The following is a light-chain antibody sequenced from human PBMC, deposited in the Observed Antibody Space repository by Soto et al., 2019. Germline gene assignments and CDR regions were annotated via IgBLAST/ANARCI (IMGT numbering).Light chain of an antibody. CDR3: QQRSNWHT. V-gene: IGKV3-11*01. J-gene: IGKJ2*01. CDR1: QSVSSY. Sequence: EIVLTQSPATLSLSPGEIATLSCRASQSVSSYLAWYQQKPGQAPRLLIYDASNRATGIPARFSGSGSGTDFTLTISSLEPEDFAVYYCQQRSNWHTFGQGTKLEIK. CDR2: DAS.